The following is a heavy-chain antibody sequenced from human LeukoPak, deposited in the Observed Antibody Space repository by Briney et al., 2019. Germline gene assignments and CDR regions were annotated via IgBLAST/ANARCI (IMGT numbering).Heavy chain of an antibody. V-gene: IGHV4-39*07. D-gene: IGHD3-22*01. CDR2: IYYSGSS. Sequence: PSETLSLTCTVSGGSISSSSYYWGWIRQPPGKGLEWIGSIYYSGSSYYNPSLKSRVTISVDTSENQFSLKLSSVTAADTAVYYCARWPLYYYDSRTHDYWGQGTLVTVSS. CDR3: ARWPLYYYDSRTHDY. J-gene: IGHJ4*02. CDR1: GGSISSSSYY.